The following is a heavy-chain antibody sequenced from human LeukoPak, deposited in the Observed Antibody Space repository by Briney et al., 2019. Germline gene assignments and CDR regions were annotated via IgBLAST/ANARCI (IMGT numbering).Heavy chain of an antibody. CDR3: VREGCYDSSGYLGVFDY. J-gene: IGHJ4*02. Sequence: GGSLRLSCAASGFTFDDYAMHWVRQAPGKGLEWVSGINWNGGSTGYADSVKGRFTTSRDNAKNSVYLQMKSLRAEDTAVYYCVREGCYDSSGYLGVFDYWGQGTLVTVSS. CDR1: GFTFDDYA. D-gene: IGHD3-22*01. V-gene: IGHV3-20*04. CDR2: INWNGGST.